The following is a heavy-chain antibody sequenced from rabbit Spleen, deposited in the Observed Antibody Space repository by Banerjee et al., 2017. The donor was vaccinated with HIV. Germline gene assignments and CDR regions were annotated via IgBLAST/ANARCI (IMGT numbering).Heavy chain of an antibody. CDR1: GFDFSSYG. Sequence: QEQLEESGGGLVQPEGSLKLSCKASGFDFSSYGVSWVRQAPGKGLEWIGYIDPLFDNTYYANWVNGRFSISRENTHNTLYLQLSSLTAADTATYFCVRDQAGYAGYGPYYFYLWGPGTLVTVS. V-gene: IGHV1S47*01. CDR3: VRDQAGYAGYGPYYFYL. D-gene: IGHD7-1*01. CDR2: IDPLFDNT. J-gene: IGHJ4*01.